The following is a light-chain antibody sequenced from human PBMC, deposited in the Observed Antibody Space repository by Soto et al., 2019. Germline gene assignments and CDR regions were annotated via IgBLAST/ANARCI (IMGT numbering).Light chain of an antibody. V-gene: IGKV1-17*01. CDR1: QGIGDD. CDR2: TAS. J-gene: IGKJ4*01. Sequence: DVQMTQSPSSLSASVGDRVTITCRASQGIGDDLGWYQHKPGKAPKRLIHTASILEDGVPSSFSGSGSGTEFTLTISRLQPEDFATYYCLQYHGYPLTFGGGTTVAIK. CDR3: LQYHGYPLT.